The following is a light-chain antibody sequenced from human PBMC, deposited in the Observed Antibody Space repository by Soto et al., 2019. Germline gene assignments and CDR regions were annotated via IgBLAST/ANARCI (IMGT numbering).Light chain of an antibody. Sequence: DIQMTQSPSSVSASVGNRLTITCRSSEDISTWLAWYQQKPGKAPKLMIYAASSLQSGVLSRFSGSGAGTDCTRTISCLQSEDFATAYCQQYYSYTLTFGGGTKVDIK. CDR3: QQYYSYTLT. J-gene: IGKJ4*01. CDR1: EDISTW. V-gene: IGKV1-12*01. CDR2: AAS.